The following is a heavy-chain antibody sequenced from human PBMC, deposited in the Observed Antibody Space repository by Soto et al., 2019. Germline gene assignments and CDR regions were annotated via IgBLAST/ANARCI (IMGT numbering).Heavy chain of an antibody. J-gene: IGHJ4*02. D-gene: IGHD4-17*01. Sequence: PETLSLTCTVSGGSISSSSYYWGWIRQPPGKGLEWIGSIYYSGSTYYNPSLKSRVTISVDTSKNQFSLKLSSVTAADTAVYYCARRYGPSFDFWGQGTLVTVSS. CDR1: GGSISSSSYY. CDR2: IYYSGST. V-gene: IGHV4-39*07. CDR3: ARRYGPSFDF.